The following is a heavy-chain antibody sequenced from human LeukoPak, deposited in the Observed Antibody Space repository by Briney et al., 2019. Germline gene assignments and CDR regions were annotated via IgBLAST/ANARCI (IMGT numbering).Heavy chain of an antibody. CDR1: GGSISSCNW. V-gene: IGHV4-4*02. J-gene: IGHJ4*02. CDR3: ARRARGGVIPY. D-gene: IGHD3-10*01. CDR2: IHHSGST. Sequence: SETLSLTCAVSGGSISSCNWWSWVRQPPGKGLEWIGEIHHSGSTNYNPSLKSRVTISVDTSKNQFSLKLSSVTAADTAVYYCARRARGGVIPYWGQGTLVTVSS.